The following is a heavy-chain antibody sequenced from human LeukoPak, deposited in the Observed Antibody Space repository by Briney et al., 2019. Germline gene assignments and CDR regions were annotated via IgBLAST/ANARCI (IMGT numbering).Heavy chain of an antibody. Sequence: PSETLSLTCALYGRSLSGYYGSWIRHPPGKGMEWIGETNHSGSTNYNTSFKRRVTIPVDTAKNQFSLKLSSVTAADTAVYYCARWELLPAFDIWGQGTMVSVSS. CDR3: ARWELLPAFDI. CDR1: GRSLSGYY. D-gene: IGHD1-26*01. J-gene: IGHJ3*02. V-gene: IGHV4-34*01. CDR2: TNHSGST.